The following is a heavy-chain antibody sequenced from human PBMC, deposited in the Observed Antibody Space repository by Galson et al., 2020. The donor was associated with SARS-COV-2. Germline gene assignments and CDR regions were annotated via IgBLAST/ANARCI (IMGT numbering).Heavy chain of an antibody. D-gene: IGHD1-26*01. CDR3: ARPGGGSYSFAFDI. CDR2: ISSSGATM. V-gene: IGHV3-48*03. J-gene: IGHJ3*02. CDR1: GFTFSTYE. Sequence: GESLKISCAASGFTFSTYEMTWVRQAPGMGLEWISYISSSGATMYYADSVKGRFTISRDSAKNSLYLQMNSLRAKDTAVYYCARPGGGSYSFAFDIWGQGTLVTVSS.